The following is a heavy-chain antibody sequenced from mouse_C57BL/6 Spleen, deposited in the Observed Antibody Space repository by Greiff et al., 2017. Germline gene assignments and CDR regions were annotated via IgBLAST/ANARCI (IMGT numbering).Heavy chain of an antibody. V-gene: IGHV1-80*01. CDR1: GYAFSSYW. J-gene: IGHJ3*01. CDR3: ARTAAQAPFAY. Sequence: VKLVESGAELVKPGASVKISCKASGYAFSSYWMNWVKQRPGKGLEWIGQIYPGDGDTNYNGKFKGKATLTADKSSSTAYMQLSSLTSEDSAVYFCARTAAQAPFAYWGQGTLVTVSA. D-gene: IGHD3-2*02. CDR2: IYPGDGDT.